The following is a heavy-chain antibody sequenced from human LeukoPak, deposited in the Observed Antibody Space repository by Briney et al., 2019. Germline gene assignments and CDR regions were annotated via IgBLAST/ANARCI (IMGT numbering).Heavy chain of an antibody. J-gene: IGHJ4*02. CDR2: IWYDGSNK. CDR1: GFTFSSYG. Sequence: GGSLRLSCAASGFTFSSYGMHWVRQAPGRGLEWVAVIWYDGSNKYYADSVKGRFTISRDNSKNTLYLQMNSLRAEDTAVYYCARDNYGYFDWWGGWFDYWGQGTLVTVSS. V-gene: IGHV3-33*01. D-gene: IGHD3-9*01. CDR3: ARDNYGYFDWWGGWFDY.